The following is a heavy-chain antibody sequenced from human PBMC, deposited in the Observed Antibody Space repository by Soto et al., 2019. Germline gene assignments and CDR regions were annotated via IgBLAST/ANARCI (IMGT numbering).Heavy chain of an antibody. CDR3: ARVSGSYYYGMDV. D-gene: IGHD3-10*01. CDR2: IYHSGST. J-gene: IGHJ6*02. CDR1: GGSFSGYY. Sequence: PSETLSLTCAVYGGSFSGYYWNWIRQSPGKGLEWIGEIYHSGSTNYNPSLKSRVTISVDKSNNQFSLTLSSVTAADTAVYYCARVSGSYYYGMDVWGQGTTVTVSS. V-gene: IGHV4-34*01.